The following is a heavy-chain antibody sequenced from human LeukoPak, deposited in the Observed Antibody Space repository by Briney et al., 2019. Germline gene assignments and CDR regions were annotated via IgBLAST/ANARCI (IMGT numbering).Heavy chain of an antibody. Sequence: GGSLRLSCAASGFTFSSYWMHWVRQAPGKGLVWVSRINTDGSSTSYADSVKGRFTISRDNAKNTLYLQMNSLRAEDTAVYYCARRGIAVAGSFDYWGQGTLVTASS. V-gene: IGHV3-74*01. D-gene: IGHD6-19*01. CDR1: GFTFSSYW. CDR2: INTDGSST. J-gene: IGHJ4*02. CDR3: ARRGIAVAGSFDY.